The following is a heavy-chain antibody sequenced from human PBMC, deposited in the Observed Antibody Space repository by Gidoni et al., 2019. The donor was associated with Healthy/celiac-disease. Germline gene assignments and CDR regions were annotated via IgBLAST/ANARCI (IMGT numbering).Heavy chain of an antibody. CDR3: ARLTGSSWYLGSYGMDV. J-gene: IGHJ6*02. D-gene: IGHD6-13*01. V-gene: IGHV4-39*01. CDR2: IYYSGST. CDR1: GGSLSSSSYY. Sequence: QLQLQESGPGLVKPSETLSLTCTVSGGSLSSSSYYWGWIRQPPGKGLEWIGSIYYSGSTYYNPSLKSRVTISVDTSKNQFSLKLSSVTAADTAVYYCARLTGSSWYLGSYGMDVWGQGTTVTVSS.